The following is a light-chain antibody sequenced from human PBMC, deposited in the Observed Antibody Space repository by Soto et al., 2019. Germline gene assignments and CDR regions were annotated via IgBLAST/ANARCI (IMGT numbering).Light chain of an antibody. CDR2: EVS. CDR3: SSYTSSSTLVV. CDR1: SSDVGGYNF. Sequence: QSALTQPASVSGSPGQSITMSCTGTSSDVGGYNFVSWYQQRPGKAPQLMIYEVSSRPSGISNRFSGSKSGNTASLTISGLQAEDDADYYCSSYTSSSTLVVFGGGTKLTVL. J-gene: IGLJ2*01. V-gene: IGLV2-14*01.